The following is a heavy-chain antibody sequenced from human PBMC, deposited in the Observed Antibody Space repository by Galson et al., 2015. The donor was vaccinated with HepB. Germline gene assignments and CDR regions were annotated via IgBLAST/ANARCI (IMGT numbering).Heavy chain of an antibody. CDR1: GFTFSSYS. V-gene: IGHV3-21*01. J-gene: IGHJ6*02. Sequence: SLRLSCAASGFTFSSYSMNWVRQAPGKGLEWVSSISSSSSYIYYADSVKGRFTISRDNAKNSLYLQMNSLRAEDTAVYCCARELGPLYYYYGMDVWGQGTTVTVSS. CDR2: ISSSSSYI. D-gene: IGHD7-27*01. CDR3: ARELGPLYYYYGMDV.